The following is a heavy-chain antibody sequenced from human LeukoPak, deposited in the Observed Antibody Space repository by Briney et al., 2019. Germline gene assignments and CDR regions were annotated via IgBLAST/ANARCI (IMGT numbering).Heavy chain of an antibody. CDR2: IKPDGTEK. Sequence: GGSLRLSCAASGFVFSNYWMSWVRQAPGKGLEWVANIKPDGTEKYYVDSLKGRFTISRDNTKNSLYLQMRSLRVEDTAVYYCARGGNASWDYWGQGALVTVSS. V-gene: IGHV3-7*01. CDR3: ARGGNASWDY. J-gene: IGHJ4*02. CDR1: GFVFSNYW.